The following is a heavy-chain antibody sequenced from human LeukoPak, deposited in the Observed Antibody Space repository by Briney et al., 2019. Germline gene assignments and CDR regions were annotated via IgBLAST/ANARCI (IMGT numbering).Heavy chain of an antibody. CDR1: GGSISSSSYY. D-gene: IGHD4-17*01. CDR2: IYYSGST. V-gene: IGHV4-39*07. CDR3: ARGGGYDYGDYPPRGYYYYMDV. Sequence: PSETLSLTCTVSGGSISSSSYYWGWIRQPPGKGLEWIGSIYYSGSTYYNPSLKSRVTISVDTSKNQFSLKLSSVTAADTAVYYCARGGGYDYGDYPPRGYYYYMDVWGKGTTVTISS. J-gene: IGHJ6*03.